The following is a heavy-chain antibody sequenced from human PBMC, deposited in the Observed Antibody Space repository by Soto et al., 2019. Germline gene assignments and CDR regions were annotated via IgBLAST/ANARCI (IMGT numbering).Heavy chain of an antibody. CDR2: ISGSGGST. J-gene: IGHJ3*01. V-gene: IGHV3-23*01. Sequence: KGLEWVSAISGSGGSTYYADSVKGRFTISRDNSKNTLYLQMNSLRAEDTAVYCYEKVLNSGGYLTVFDFWVKGTMVIVIS. D-gene: IGHD3-22*01. CDR3: EKVLNSGGYLTVFDF.